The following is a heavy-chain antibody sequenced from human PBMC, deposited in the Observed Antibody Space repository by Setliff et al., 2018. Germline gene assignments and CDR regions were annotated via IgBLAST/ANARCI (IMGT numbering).Heavy chain of an antibody. CDR1: DDSFTSSRYY. CDR2: ISYSGTP. D-gene: IGHD2-15*01. CDR3: VRPGGTTVVARHFDY. V-gene: IGHV4-39*01. Sequence: SETLSLTCTVSDDSFTSSRYYWGWIRRAPGSGLEWIGSISYSGTPYYNASVESRVTISIDTSRNQFSLEPRSVTVADTATYYCVRPGGTTVVARHFDYWGSGILVTVS. J-gene: IGHJ4*01.